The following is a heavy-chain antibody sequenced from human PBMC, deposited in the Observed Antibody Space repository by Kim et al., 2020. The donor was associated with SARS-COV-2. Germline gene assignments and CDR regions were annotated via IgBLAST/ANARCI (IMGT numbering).Heavy chain of an antibody. J-gene: IGHJ1*01. D-gene: IGHD6-25*01. Sequence: GSVKGRFTITRDNSRNTLYLQMNRLRAEDTAVYYCAKDRDKRLAQYFQHWGQGTLVTVSS. CDR3: AKDRDKRLAQYFQH. V-gene: IGHV3-23*01.